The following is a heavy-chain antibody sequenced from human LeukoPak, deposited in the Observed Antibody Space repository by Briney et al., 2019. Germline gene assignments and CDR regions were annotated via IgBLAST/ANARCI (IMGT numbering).Heavy chain of an antibody. CDR1: GFIFSRYW. D-gene: IGHD3-10*01. Sequence: GGSLRLSCGAPGFIFSRYWMTWVRQAPGKGLEWVAHIKEDGSEEYYVDSVKGRFTISRDNAKNSLYLQMNSLRAEDTAVYYCATVGLNYGLVYWGRGTLVTVSS. J-gene: IGHJ4*02. CDR3: ATVGLNYGLVY. CDR2: IKEDGSEE. V-gene: IGHV3-7*01.